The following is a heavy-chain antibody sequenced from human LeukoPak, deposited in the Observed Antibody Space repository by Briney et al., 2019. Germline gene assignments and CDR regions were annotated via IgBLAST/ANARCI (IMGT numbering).Heavy chain of an antibody. Sequence: GGSLRLSCVASGFTFSTYAMHWVRQAPGEGLEWVAMIWRDGSNKYYTDSVKGRFTISRDNSRNTLYLQMNSLRAEDTAVYYCARDCSSTSCRGGFDPWGQGTLVTVSS. CDR3: ARDCSSTSCRGGFDP. CDR1: GFTFSTYA. CDR2: IWRDGSNK. V-gene: IGHV3-33*01. J-gene: IGHJ5*02. D-gene: IGHD2-2*01.